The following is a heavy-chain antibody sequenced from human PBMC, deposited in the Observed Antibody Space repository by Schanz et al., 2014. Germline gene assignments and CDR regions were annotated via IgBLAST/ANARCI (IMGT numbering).Heavy chain of an antibody. CDR2: ISSSGSYI. CDR3: VREVGTAADLAWDRDY. Sequence: EVQLVESGGCLLQPGGSLRLSPAASGFSFSDYSMNWVRQAPGEGVVGVSSISSSGSYIYYADSVKGRFTISRDSAKSSLFLQMNSLRAEDTAVYYCVREVGTAADLAWDRDYWGRGTLVTVSS. V-gene: IGHV3-21*06. J-gene: IGHJ4*02. D-gene: IGHD6-13*01. CDR1: GFSFSDYS.